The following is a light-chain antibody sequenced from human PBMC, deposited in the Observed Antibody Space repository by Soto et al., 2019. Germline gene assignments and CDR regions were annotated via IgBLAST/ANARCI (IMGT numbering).Light chain of an antibody. CDR2: AAS. J-gene: IGKJ1*01. Sequence: DIQMTQSPSSLSASVGDRVTIACRASQGISNYLVWYQQKPGKVPKLLLYAASTLQSGVPSRFSGSGSGTEFTLTIASLQPEDVATYYCQKYNGDQWTFGQGTKVEIK. V-gene: IGKV1-27*01. CDR3: QKYNGDQWT. CDR1: QGISNY.